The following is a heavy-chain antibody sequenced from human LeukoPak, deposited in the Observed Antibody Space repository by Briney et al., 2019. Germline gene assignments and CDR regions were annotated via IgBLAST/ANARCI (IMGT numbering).Heavy chain of an antibody. V-gene: IGHV1-3*03. CDR3: ARGRGYSYGYTDY. CDR1: GYTFTSYA. Sequence: APVKVSCKASGYTFTSYAMHWVRQAPGQRLEWMGWINAGNGNTKYSQEFQGRVTITRDTSASTAYMELSSLRSEDMAVYYCARGRGYSYGYTDYWGQGTLVTVSS. J-gene: IGHJ4*02. D-gene: IGHD5-18*01. CDR2: INAGNGNT.